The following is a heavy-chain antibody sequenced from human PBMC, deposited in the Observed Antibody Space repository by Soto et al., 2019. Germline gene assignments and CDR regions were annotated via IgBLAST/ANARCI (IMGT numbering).Heavy chain of an antibody. J-gene: IGHJ4*02. V-gene: IGHV3-30*18. CDR3: AKGQVTTLFDY. CDR2: ISYDGSNK. D-gene: IGHD2-21*02. CDR1: GFTFSGYG. Sequence: PGGSLRLSCAASGFTFSGYGMHWVRQAPGKGLEWVAVISYDGSNKYYADSVKGRFTISRDNSKNTLYLQMNSLRAEDTAVYYCAKGQVTTLFDYWGQGTLVTVSS.